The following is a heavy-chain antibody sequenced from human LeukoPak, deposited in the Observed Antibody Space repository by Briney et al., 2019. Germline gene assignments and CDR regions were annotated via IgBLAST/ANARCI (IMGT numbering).Heavy chain of an antibody. D-gene: IGHD5-18*01. CDR2: IYTSGST. V-gene: IGHV4-61*02. CDR3: ARHTLRGAAMATGRNWFDP. CDR1: GGSISSGSYY. J-gene: IGHJ5*02. Sequence: SQTLSLTCTVSGGSISSGSYYWSWIRQPAGKGLEWIGRIYTSGSTYYNLSLKSRVTISVDTSKNQFSLKLSSVTAADTAVYYCARHTLRGAAMATGRNWFDPWGQGTLVTVSS.